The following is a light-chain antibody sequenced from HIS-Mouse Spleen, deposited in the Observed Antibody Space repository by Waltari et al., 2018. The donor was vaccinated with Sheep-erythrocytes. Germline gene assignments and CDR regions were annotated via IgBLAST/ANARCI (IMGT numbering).Light chain of an antibody. V-gene: IGKV1-13*02. Sequence: AIQLTQSPSSLSASVRDRVTITCRASQGISSALAWYQQKPGKAPKLLIYDASSLESGVPSRFSGSGSGTDFTLTISSLQPEDFATYYCQQFNSYPHGYTFGQGTKLEIK. CDR2: DAS. CDR1: QGISSA. CDR3: QQFNSYPHGYT. J-gene: IGKJ2*01.